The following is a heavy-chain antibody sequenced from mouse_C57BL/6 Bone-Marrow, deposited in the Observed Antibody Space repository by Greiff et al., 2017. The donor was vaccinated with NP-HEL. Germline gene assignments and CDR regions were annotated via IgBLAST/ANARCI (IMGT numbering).Heavy chain of an antibody. CDR2: IDPEDGDT. CDR1: GFNIKDYY. J-gene: IGHJ4*01. Sequence: VQLQQSGAELVRPGASVKLSCTASGFNIKDYYMHWVKQRPEQGLEWIGRIDPEDGDTEYAPKFQGKATVTADTSSNTAYLQLSSLTSEDTAVYYCTTEITTVVARYAMDYWGQGTSVTVSS. V-gene: IGHV14-1*01. CDR3: TTEITTVVARYAMDY. D-gene: IGHD1-1*01.